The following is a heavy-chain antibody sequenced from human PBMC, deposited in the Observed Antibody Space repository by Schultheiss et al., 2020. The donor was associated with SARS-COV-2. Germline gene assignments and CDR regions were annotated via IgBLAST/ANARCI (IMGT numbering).Heavy chain of an antibody. V-gene: IGHV4-39*01. CDR1: GGSISSSSYY. CDR2: IYYSGST. D-gene: IGHD3-3*01. J-gene: IGHJ5*02. CDR3: ARASYDFWSGYYKGGGNSWFDP. Sequence: SQTLSLTCTVSGGSISSSSYYWGWIRQPPGKGLEWIGSIYYSGSTYYNPSLKSRVTISVDTSKNQFSLKLSSVTAADTAVYYCARASYDFWSGYYKGGGNSWFDPWGQGTLVTVSS.